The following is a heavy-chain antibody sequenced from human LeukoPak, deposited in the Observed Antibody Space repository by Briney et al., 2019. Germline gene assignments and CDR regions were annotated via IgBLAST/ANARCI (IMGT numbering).Heavy chain of an antibody. J-gene: IGHJ4*02. V-gene: IGHV3-48*01. CDR1: GFTFSSYG. D-gene: IGHD6-13*01. Sequence: GGTLRLSCAASGFTFSSYGMTWVRQAPGKGLEWVSYISSRSATIYYADSVKGRFTISRDNAKNSLYLQMNSLRAEDTAVYYCARDPLSSSSFDLWGQGTLVTVSS. CDR3: ARDPLSSSSFDL. CDR2: ISSRSATI.